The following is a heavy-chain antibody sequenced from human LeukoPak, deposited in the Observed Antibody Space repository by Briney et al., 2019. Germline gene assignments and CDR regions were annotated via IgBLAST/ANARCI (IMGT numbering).Heavy chain of an antibody. V-gene: IGHV3-48*03. CDR1: GFTFSSYE. CDR3: ARDVREYYDSSGGGGY. J-gene: IGHJ4*02. D-gene: IGHD3-22*01. CDR2: ISSSGSTI. Sequence: QPGGSLRLSCAASGFTFSSYEMNWVRQAPGKGLEWVSYISSSGSTIYYADSVKGRFTISRDNAKNSLYLQMNSLRAEDTAVYYCARDVREYYDSSGGGGYWGQGTLVTVSS.